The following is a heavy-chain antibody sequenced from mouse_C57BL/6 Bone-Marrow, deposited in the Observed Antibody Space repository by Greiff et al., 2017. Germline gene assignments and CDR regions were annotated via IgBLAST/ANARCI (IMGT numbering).Heavy chain of an antibody. CDR3: TGSQAWVAY. CDR1: GFTIKDDY. D-gene: IGHD1-1*01. J-gene: IGHJ3*01. V-gene: IGHV14-4*01. Sequence: EVQLQQSGAELVRPGASVKLSCTASGFTIKDDYMHWVKQRPEQGLEWIGWIDPENGATEYASKFQGKATITADTSSNTAYLQLSSLTSEDTAVYYCTGSQAWVAYGGQGTVVTVSA. CDR2: IDPENGAT.